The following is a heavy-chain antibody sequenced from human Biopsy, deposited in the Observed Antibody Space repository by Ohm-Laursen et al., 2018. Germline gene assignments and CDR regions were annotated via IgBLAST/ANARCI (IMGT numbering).Heavy chain of an antibody. Sequence: GTRSLTCNVSGGDINNYYWSWIRQPAGKGLEWIGRIYPGGSTNYNPSLKSRVTMSVDTSKKQLSLGLRSVTAADTAMYYCASVVLGPTNDTFDLWGQGRMVTVSS. V-gene: IGHV4-4*07. CDR1: GGDINNYY. D-gene: IGHD3-22*01. CDR2: IYPGGST. J-gene: IGHJ3*01. CDR3: ASVVLGPTNDTFDL.